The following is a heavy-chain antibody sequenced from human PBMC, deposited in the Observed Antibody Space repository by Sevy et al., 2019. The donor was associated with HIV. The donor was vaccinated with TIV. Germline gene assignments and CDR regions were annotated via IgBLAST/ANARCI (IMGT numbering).Heavy chain of an antibody. V-gene: IGHV3-48*02. CDR2: IGSTGPTI. CDR3: ARPGSGWLEFDS. Sequence: GGSLRLSCVASGFTFSRYSMNWVRQAPGKGLEWVSNIGSTGPTIYYADSVKGRLTISRDNAKNSLYLQMNSLREEDTAVYYCARPGSGWLEFDSWGQGTLVTVSS. J-gene: IGHJ4*02. D-gene: IGHD6-19*01. CDR1: GFTFSRYS.